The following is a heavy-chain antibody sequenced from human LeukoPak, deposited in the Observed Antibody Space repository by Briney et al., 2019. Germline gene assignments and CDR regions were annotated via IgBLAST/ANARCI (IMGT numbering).Heavy chain of an antibody. V-gene: IGHV1-18*01. Sequence: ASVKVSCKASGYTFTSYGISWVRQAPGQGLEWMGWISAYNGNTNYAQKLQGRVTMTTDTSTSTAYMELRGLRSDDTAVYYCARDSGHSSGYYPPTHDAFDIWGQGTMVTDSS. CDR1: GYTFTSYG. J-gene: IGHJ3*02. CDR3: ARDSGHSSGYYPPTHDAFDI. CDR2: ISAYNGNT. D-gene: IGHD3-22*01.